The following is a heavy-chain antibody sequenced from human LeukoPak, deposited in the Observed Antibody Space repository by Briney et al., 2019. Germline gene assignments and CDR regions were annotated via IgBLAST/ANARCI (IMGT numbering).Heavy chain of an antibody. CDR3: ARDAFSGSYSHWFDP. Sequence: SETLSLTCTVSGGSISSYYWSWIRQPPGKGLEWIGYIYYSGSTNYNPSLKSRVTISVDTSKNQFSLKLSSVTAADTAVCYCARDAFSGSYSHWFDPWGQGTLVTVSS. J-gene: IGHJ5*02. CDR1: GGSISSYY. CDR2: IYYSGST. V-gene: IGHV4-59*01. D-gene: IGHD1-26*01.